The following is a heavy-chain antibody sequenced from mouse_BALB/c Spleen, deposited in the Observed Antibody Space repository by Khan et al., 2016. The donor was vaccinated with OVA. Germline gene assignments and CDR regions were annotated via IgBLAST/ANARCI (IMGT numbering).Heavy chain of an antibody. Sequence: EVELVESGGGLVQPGGSLKLSCAASGFTFSSYGMSWVRQTPDKRLELVATINSNGGSTYYPASVKGRFTISRDNAKNTLYLQMSSLKSEDTAMYYCARGGITTGVGGYYAMDYWGQGTAVTVSS. V-gene: IGHV5-6-3*01. D-gene: IGHD1-1*01. CDR1: GFTFSSYG. CDR3: ARGGITTGVGGYYAMDY. J-gene: IGHJ4*01. CDR2: INSNGGST.